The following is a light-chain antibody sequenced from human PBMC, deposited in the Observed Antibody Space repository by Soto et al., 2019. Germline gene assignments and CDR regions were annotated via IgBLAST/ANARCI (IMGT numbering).Light chain of an antibody. CDR2: AAS. J-gene: IGKJ4*01. CDR1: QGVGNW. V-gene: IGKV1D-12*01. CDR3: QQYDNLPT. Sequence: DIQMTQSPSSVSASVGDRVTITCRASQGVGNWLAWFQQKPGKAPNLLIYAASSLQSGVPSRFNGSGSGTDFTLTISSLQPEDFATYYCQQYDNLPTFGGGTKVEIK.